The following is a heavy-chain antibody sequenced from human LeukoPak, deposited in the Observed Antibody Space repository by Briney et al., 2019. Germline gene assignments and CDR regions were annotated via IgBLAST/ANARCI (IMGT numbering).Heavy chain of an antibody. CDR2: ISSSGSTI. Sequence: SGGSLRLSCAASGFTFSDYYMSWIRQAPGKGLEWVSYISSSGSTIYYADSVKGRFTISGDNAKNSLYLQMNSLRAEDTAVYYCARGEVVPLGYCSSTSCYAIDPWGQGTLVTVSS. CDR1: GFTFSDYY. V-gene: IGHV3-11*01. CDR3: ARGEVVPLGYCSSTSCYAIDP. J-gene: IGHJ5*02. D-gene: IGHD2-2*01.